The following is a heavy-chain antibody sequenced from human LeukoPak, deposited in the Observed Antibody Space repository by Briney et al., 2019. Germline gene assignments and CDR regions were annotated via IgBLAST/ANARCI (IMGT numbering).Heavy chain of an antibody. CDR1: GFTFSSYD. Sequence: GGSLRLSCAASGFTFSSYDMHWVRQATGKGLEWVSAIGTAGDTYYPGSVKGRFTISRENAKNSLYLQMNSLRAGDTTVYYCARGLGPTIFGVVMPDYWGQGTLVTVSS. CDR3: ARGLGPTIFGVVMPDY. J-gene: IGHJ4*02. D-gene: IGHD3-3*01. V-gene: IGHV3-13*01. CDR2: IGTAGDT.